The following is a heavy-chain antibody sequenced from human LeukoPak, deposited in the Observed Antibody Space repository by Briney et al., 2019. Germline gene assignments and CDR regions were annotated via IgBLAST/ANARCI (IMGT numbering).Heavy chain of an antibody. CDR1: GYTFTDYS. V-gene: IGHV1-2*02. CDR3: ARDRAGLPVIY. D-gene: IGHD4-11*01. CDR2: INPKSGGT. J-gene: IGHJ4*02. Sequence: ASVKVSCKASGYTFTDYSMHWLRLAPGQGLEWMGWINPKSGGTNYAQKFQGRVTMTRDTSISTASMGVKRLRSDDTAVYYCARDRAGLPVIYWGQGTLVTVSS.